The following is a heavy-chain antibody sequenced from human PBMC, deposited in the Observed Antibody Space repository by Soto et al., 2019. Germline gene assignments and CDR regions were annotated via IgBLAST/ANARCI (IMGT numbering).Heavy chain of an antibody. J-gene: IGHJ6*02. D-gene: IGHD2-2*02. CDR3: ARGRYCSSTSCYNSYYYYGMDV. CDR2: ISAYNGNT. CDR1: GYTFTSYG. Sequence: ASVKVSCKASGYTFTSYGISWVRQAPGQGLEWMGWISAYNGNTNYAQKLQGRVTMTTDTSTSTAYMELRSLRSDDTAVYYCARGRYCSSTSCYNSYYYYGMDVWGQATTVSGSS. V-gene: IGHV1-18*01.